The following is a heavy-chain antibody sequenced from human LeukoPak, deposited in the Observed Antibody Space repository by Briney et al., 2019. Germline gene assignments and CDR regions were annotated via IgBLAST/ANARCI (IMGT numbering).Heavy chain of an antibody. CDR3: ARVRSMAAPVDY. CDR1: GDSISGFY. V-gene: IGHV4-59*12. D-gene: IGHD6-6*01. J-gene: IGHJ4*02. CDR2: IYYSGST. Sequence: PSETLSLTCTVSGDSISGFYWSWIRQPPGKGLEWIGYIYYSGSTNYNPSLKSRVTISVDTSKNQFSLKLSSVTAADTAVYYCARVRSMAAPVDYWGQGTLVTVSS.